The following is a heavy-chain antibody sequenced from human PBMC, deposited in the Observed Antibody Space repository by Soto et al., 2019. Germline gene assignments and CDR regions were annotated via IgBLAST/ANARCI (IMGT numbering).Heavy chain of an antibody. J-gene: IGHJ4*02. CDR1: GGTFSRHA. CDR2: IIPIFGTA. CDR3: ARGWGYDSNDYYYAY. Sequence: QVQLVQSGAEVRKPGSSVKVSCKASGGTFSRHAISWVRQAPGQGLEWMGGIIPIFGTANHAQKFQGRGTIIADESTSTVYMEWSRLRSEDTAMYYCARGWGYDSNDYYYAYWCQGTLVIVSS. V-gene: IGHV1-69*01. D-gene: IGHD3-22*01.